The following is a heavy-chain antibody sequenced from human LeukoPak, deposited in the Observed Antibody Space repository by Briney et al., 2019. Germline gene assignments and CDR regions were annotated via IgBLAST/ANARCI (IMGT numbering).Heavy chain of an antibody. CDR1: RGSISSSSYF. CDR2: INYSRSP. V-gene: IGHV4-39*07. D-gene: IGHD5-18*01. J-gene: IGHJ5*02. CDR3: ARDRVVRGYSYGWFDP. Sequence: TSETLSLTCTVSRGSISSSSYFWGWIRQPPGKGLEWIGTINYSRSPYYDPSLRSRVTISLDTSKNQFSLKLSSVTAADTAVYYCARDRVVRGYSYGWFDPWGQGTLVTVSS.